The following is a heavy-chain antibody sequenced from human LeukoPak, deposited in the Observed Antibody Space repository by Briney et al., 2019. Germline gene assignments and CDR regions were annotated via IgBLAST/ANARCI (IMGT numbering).Heavy chain of an antibody. CDR1: RFTFRNHG. D-gene: IGHD3-10*01. CDR3: ATVRGVLDY. Sequence: PGRSLRLSCAASRFTFRNHGMHWVRQAPGKGLGWVGRIKSKAEGETTDYAAPVKGRFTISRDDSKNTLYSQMNSLKTEDTAVYYCATVRGVLDYWGQGTLVTVSS. CDR2: IKSKAEGETT. J-gene: IGHJ4*02. V-gene: IGHV3-15*01.